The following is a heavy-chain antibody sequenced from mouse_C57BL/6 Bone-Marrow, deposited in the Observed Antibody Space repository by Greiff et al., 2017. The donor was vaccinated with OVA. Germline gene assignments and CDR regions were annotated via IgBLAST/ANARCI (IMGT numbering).Heavy chain of an antibody. J-gene: IGHJ3*01. V-gene: IGHV1-55*01. CDR3: ARRYYPAWFAY. CDR1: GYTFTSYW. D-gene: IGHD1-1*01. Sequence: LKQPGAELVKPGASVKMSCKASGYTFTSYWITWVKQRPGQGLEWIGDIYPGSGSTNYNEKFKSKATLTVDTSSSTAYMQLSSLTSEDSGVYYCARRYYPAWFAYWGQGTLVTVSA. CDR2: IYPGSGST.